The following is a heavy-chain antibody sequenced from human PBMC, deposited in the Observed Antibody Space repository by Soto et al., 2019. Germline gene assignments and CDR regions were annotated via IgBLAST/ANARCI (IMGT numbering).Heavy chain of an antibody. CDR3: ARHSGDCSSNSCYKPYYYYGMDV. CDR2: IYPGDSDT. V-gene: IGHV5-51*01. D-gene: IGHD2-2*01. CDR1: GYSFTSYW. Sequence: GESLKISCKGSGYSFTSYWIGWVRQMPGKGLEWMGIIYPGDSDTRYSPSFQGQVPISADKPISTAYLQWRRLKASETDMYYCARHSGDCSSNSCYKPYYYYGMDVWRQGTPVTVSS. J-gene: IGHJ6*02.